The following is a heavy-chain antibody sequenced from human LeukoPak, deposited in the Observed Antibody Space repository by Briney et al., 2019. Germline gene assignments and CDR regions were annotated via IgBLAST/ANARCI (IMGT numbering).Heavy chain of an antibody. Sequence: KPSETLSLTCTVSSGSINFYYWSWIRQTPGKGLEWIGYIYYRGSTNYNPSLKSRVTISVDTPKNQFSLNLSSVTAADTAIYYCARTTGNYGYYFDYRGQGAQVTVSS. CDR2: IYYRGST. CDR3: ARTTGNYGYYFDY. V-gene: IGHV4-59*01. J-gene: IGHJ4*02. CDR1: SGSINFYY. D-gene: IGHD1-7*01.